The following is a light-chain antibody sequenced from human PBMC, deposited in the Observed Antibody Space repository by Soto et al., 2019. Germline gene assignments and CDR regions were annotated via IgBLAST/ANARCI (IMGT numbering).Light chain of an antibody. CDR1: QSLRRSY. CDR3: QQYDSSPPYT. CDR2: GAS. J-gene: IGKJ2*01. Sequence: EIVLTQSPGTLSLSPGERATLSCRASQSLRRSYLAWYQQKPGQAPRLLIYGASSRATGIPDRFSGSGSGTDFTLTISRLEPEDFAVYYCQQYDSSPPYTFGQGTILEIK. V-gene: IGKV3-20*01.